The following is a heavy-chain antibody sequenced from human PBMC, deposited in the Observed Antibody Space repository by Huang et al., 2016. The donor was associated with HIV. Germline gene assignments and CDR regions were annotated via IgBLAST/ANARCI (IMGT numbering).Heavy chain of an antibody. CDR3: ARECSSTSCFGSYYYYYYMDV. V-gene: IGHV3-21*01. CDR2: ISTTSSYI. CDR1: GFTFNSYT. D-gene: IGHD2-2*01. J-gene: IGHJ6*03. Sequence: EVQLVESGGGLVKSGGSLRLSCAASGFTFNSYTMNWVRQAPGKGLGLVASISTTSSYIQYVDSVEGLFTISRDNTKNSLYRQMSSLRADDAAVYYCARECSSTSCFGSYYYYYYMDVWGKGTTVTVSS.